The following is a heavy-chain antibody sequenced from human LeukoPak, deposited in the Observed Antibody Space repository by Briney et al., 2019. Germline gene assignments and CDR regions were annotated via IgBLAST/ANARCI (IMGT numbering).Heavy chain of an antibody. CDR1: GGSISSFH. CDR3: ARAYSGRSYYFDC. V-gene: IGHV4-59*01. Sequence: SETLSLTCTVSGGSISSFHWSWIRQPPGKGLEHIGNIYDSGSTYYNPSLKSRVTISVDTSKSQFSLKLSSVTAADTAVYYCARAYSGRSYYFDCWGQGTLVTVSS. D-gene: IGHD1-26*01. CDR2: IYDSGST. J-gene: IGHJ4*02.